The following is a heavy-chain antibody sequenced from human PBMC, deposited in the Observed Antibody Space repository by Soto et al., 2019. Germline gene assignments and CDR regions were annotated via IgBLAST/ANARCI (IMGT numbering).Heavy chain of an antibody. Sequence: GGSLRLSCAASGFTFSSYAMSWVRQAPGKGLEWVSAISGSGGSTYYADSVKGRFTISRDSSKNTLYLQMNSLRAEDTAVYYCAKAHQSQGTHPYCSSTSCYNFDYWGQGTLVTVSS. D-gene: IGHD2-2*01. CDR3: AKAHQSQGTHPYCSSTSCYNFDY. CDR1: GFTFSSYA. CDR2: ISGSGGST. J-gene: IGHJ4*02. V-gene: IGHV3-23*01.